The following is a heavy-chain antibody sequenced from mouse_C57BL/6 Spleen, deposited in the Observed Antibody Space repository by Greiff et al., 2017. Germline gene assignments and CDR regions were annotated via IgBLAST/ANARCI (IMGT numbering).Heavy chain of an antibody. J-gene: IGHJ1*03. V-gene: IGHV1-52*01. D-gene: IGHD1-1*01. CDR2: IDPSDSET. Sequence: QVQLQQPGAELVRPGSSVKLSCKASGYTFTSYWMHWVKQRPIQGLEWIGNIDPSDSETHYNQKFKDKDTLTVDKSSSTAYMQLSSLTSEDSAVYYCARSYGSSPLWYFDVWGTGTTVTVSS. CDR3: ARSYGSSPLWYFDV. CDR1: GYTFTSYW.